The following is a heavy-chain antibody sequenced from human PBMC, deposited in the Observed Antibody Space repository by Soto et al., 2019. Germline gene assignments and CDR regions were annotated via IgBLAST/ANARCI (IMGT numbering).Heavy chain of an antibody. V-gene: IGHV3-21*04. CDR1: GFTFSTTG. CDR2: ISSGSEYI. CDR3: AKGRSYYYYYGVDV. Sequence: GGSLRLSCVASGFTFSTTGMNWVRQPPGRGLEWVSTISSGSEYIFYEDSLKGRLTISRDNAKNLVYLQMNSLRAEDTALYYCAKGRSYYYYYGVDVWGQGTTVTVSS. J-gene: IGHJ6*02.